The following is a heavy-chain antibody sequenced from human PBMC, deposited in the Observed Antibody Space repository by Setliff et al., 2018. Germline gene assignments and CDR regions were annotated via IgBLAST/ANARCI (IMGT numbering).Heavy chain of an antibody. CDR2: ISGYNGYT. D-gene: IGHD2-2*01. CDR1: GYTFARYG. V-gene: IGHV1-18*01. CDR3: VRDRAAIVVGPPTAAFDI. J-gene: IGHJ3*02. Sequence: ASVKVSCKAFGYTFARYGTSWVRQAPGQGLEWMGWISGYNGYTVYAQKLQGRVTLTTDTSTGTAYMEVRSLRSDDTAQYYCVRDRAAIVVGPPTAAFDIWGQGTMVTVSS.